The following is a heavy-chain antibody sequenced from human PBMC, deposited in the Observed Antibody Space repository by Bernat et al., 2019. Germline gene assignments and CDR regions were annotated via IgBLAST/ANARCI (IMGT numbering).Heavy chain of an antibody. CDR2: IYHSGST. CDR1: GFTVTSNYM. V-gene: IGHV4-4*02. CDR3: ARDGYSSGLGDY. Sequence: VQLVQSGGGLVQPGGSLRLSCAASGFTVTSNYMSWVRQAPGKGLEWIGEIYHSGSTNYNPSLKSRVTISVDKSKNQFSLKLSSVTAADTAVYYCARDGYSSGLGDYWGQGTLVTVSS. J-gene: IGHJ4*02. D-gene: IGHD6-19*01.